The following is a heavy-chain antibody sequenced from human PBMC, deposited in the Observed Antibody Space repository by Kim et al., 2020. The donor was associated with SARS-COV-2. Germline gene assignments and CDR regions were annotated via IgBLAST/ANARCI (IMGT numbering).Heavy chain of an antibody. J-gene: IGHJ4*02. V-gene: IGHV4-59*08. D-gene: IGHD4-17*01. CDR3: ARHDDGDYFDY. Sequence: THYTPSLKSRVTVTVDTTKTRCSRKMSSVTAADRAVYYCARHDDGDYFDYWGQGTLVTVSS. CDR2: T.